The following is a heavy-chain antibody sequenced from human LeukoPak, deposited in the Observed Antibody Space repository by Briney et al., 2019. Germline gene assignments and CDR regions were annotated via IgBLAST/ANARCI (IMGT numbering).Heavy chain of an antibody. CDR2: IYYSGST. D-gene: IGHD3-10*01. CDR1: GGSISSYY. V-gene: IGHV4-59*01. J-gene: IGHJ4*02. CDR3: ARDRGVRGVSFFDY. Sequence: SETLSLTCTVSGGSISSYYWSWIRQPPGKGLEWIGYIYYSGSTNYNPSLKSRVTIPVDTSKNQFSLKLSSVTAADTAVYYCARDRGVRGVSFFDYWGQGTLVTVSS.